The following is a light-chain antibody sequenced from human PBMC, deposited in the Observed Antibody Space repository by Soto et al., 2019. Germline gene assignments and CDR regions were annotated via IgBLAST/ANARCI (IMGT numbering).Light chain of an antibody. CDR2: ATS. J-gene: IGKJ2*01. V-gene: IGKV3-20*01. CDR3: QQFGSSPYT. CDR1: QNIGSNY. Sequence: EIVLTQSPGTLSLSPGETATLSCRASQNIGSNYFAWYQQKPGQAPRLLIYATSTRPTAIPDRFSGSGSGSDFPLNSSRLEPEGIAVYSCQQFGSSPYTLGQGTKLEI.